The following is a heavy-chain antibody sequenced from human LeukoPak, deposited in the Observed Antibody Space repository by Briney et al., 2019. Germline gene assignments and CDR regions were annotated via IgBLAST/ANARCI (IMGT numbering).Heavy chain of an antibody. CDR2: IIPILGIA. CDR3: ARSLRSGYSYDYYYYGMDV. D-gene: IGHD5-18*01. Sequence: SVKVSCKASGGTFSSYAISWVRQAPGQGLEWMGRIIPILGIANYAQKFQGRVTITADKSTSTAYMELSSLRSEDTAVYYCARSLRSGYSYDYYYYGMDVWGQGTTVTVSS. CDR1: GGTFSSYA. J-gene: IGHJ6*02. V-gene: IGHV1-69*04.